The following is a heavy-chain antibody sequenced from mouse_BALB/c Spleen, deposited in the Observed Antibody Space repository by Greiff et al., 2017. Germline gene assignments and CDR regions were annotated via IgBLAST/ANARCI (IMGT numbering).Heavy chain of an antibody. CDR1: GFSLTSYG. J-gene: IGHJ3*01. CDR2: IWAGGST. V-gene: IGHV2-9*02. D-gene: IGHD2-4*01. Sequence: QVQLKESGPGLVAPSQSLSITCTVSGFSLTSYGVHWVRQPPGKGLEWLGVIWAGGSTNYNSALMSRLSISKDNSKSQVFLKMNSLQTDDTAMYYCARGHYYDYDEFAYWGQGTLVTVSA. CDR3: ARGHYYDYDEFAY.